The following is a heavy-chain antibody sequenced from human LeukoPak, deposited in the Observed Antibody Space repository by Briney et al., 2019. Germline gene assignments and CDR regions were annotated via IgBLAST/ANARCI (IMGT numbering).Heavy chain of an antibody. V-gene: IGHV1-69*06. CDR2: IITVFGTA. Sequence: ASVKVSCKASGGIFRSYAISWVRQAPGQGLDWRERIITVFGTANYAQKFEGRVTITADKSASTVYMELSSLRSEDTAVYYCAKAALVGTHYFDHWGQGTLVTVSS. CDR1: GGIFRSYA. D-gene: IGHD3-3*02. CDR3: AKAALVGTHYFDH. J-gene: IGHJ4*02.